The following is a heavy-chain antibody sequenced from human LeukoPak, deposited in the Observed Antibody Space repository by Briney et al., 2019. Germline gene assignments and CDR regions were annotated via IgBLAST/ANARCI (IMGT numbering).Heavy chain of an antibody. J-gene: IGHJ3*02. CDR2: ISYDGSNK. Sequence: GGSLRLSCAASGFTFSSYAMHWVRQAAGKGLEWVAVISYDGSNKYYADSVKGRFTISRDNSKNTLYLQMNSLRAEDTAVYYCTKGIDLWFGESNDAFDIWGQGTMVTVSS. V-gene: IGHV3-30-3*01. D-gene: IGHD3-10*01. CDR3: TKGIDLWFGESNDAFDI. CDR1: GFTFSSYA.